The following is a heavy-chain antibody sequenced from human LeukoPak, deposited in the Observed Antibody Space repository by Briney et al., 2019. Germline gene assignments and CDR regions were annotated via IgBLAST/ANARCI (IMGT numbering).Heavy chain of an antibody. CDR3: ARVADDSSGYYYFDY. CDR2: IIPIFGTA. V-gene: IGHV1-69*05. Sequence: SVKVSCKASGGTFSSYAISWVRQAPGQGLEWMGGIIPIFGTANYAQIFQGRVTITTDESTRTAYMELSSLRSEDTAVYYCARVADDSSGYYYFDYWGQGALVTVSS. CDR1: GGTFSSYA. D-gene: IGHD3-22*01. J-gene: IGHJ4*02.